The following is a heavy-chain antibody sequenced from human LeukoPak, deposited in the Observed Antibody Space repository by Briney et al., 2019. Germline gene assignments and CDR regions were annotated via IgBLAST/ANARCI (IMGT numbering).Heavy chain of an antibody. CDR1: GDSISGYS. Sequence: SETLSLTCTVSGDSISGYSWSWIRQPPGRGLEWIGYVHYRGTTNDNPSLKSRVTIAVDTSKNQFSLKLSSVTAADTAVYYCARVYRRWLQWGYFDYWGQGTLVTVSS. CDR2: VHYRGTT. J-gene: IGHJ4*02. D-gene: IGHD5-24*01. CDR3: ARVYRRWLQWGYFDY. V-gene: IGHV4-59*12.